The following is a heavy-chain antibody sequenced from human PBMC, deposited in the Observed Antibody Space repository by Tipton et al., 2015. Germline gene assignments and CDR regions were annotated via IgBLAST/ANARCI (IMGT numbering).Heavy chain of an antibody. CDR2: IYYTGST. V-gene: IGHV4-61*01. CDR3: ARDYVYNWFDP. Sequence: TLSLTCSVSGGSVSSASDYWIWIRQPPGKGLEWIGYIYYTGSTNYNPSLKSRVTISLDTSKNQFSLRLTSVTAADTATYYCARDYVYNWFDPWGQGTLVTVSS. D-gene: IGHD3-10*02. CDR1: GGSVSSASDY. J-gene: IGHJ5*02.